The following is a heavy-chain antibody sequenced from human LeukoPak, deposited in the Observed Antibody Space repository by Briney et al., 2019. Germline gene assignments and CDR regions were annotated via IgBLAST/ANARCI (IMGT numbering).Heavy chain of an antibody. Sequence: ASVKVSCKASGYTFTGYYIHWVRQAPGQGREWMGWTDPNGGGTNYAQSFQGRVTMTRDTSISTVYMELSRLTSDDTAVYYCARGVGDRGGWFDPWGQGTLVTVSS. D-gene: IGHD4-17*01. CDR1: GYTFTGYY. J-gene: IGHJ5*02. V-gene: IGHV1-2*02. CDR3: ARGVGDRGGWFDP. CDR2: TDPNGGGT.